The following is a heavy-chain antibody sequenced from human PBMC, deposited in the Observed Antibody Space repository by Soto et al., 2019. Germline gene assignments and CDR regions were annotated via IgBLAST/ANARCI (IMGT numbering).Heavy chain of an antibody. CDR2: INAGNGNT. V-gene: IGHV1-3*01. CDR1: GYTFTTYA. D-gene: IGHD3-10*01. Sequence: ASVKVSCKASGYTFTTYAMHWVRQAPGQRLEWMGWINAGNGNTKYSQKFQGRVTMTRDTSTSTVYMELSSLRSEDTAVYYCARVAYYYGSGSWQFDYWGQGTLVTVSS. J-gene: IGHJ4*02. CDR3: ARVAYYYGSGSWQFDY.